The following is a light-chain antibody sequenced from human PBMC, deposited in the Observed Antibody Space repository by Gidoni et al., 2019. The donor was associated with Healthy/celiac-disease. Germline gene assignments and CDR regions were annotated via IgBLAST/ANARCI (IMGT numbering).Light chain of an antibody. V-gene: IGKV2-28*01. CDR3: MQALQTPRT. J-gene: IGKJ2*01. CDR2: LGS. CDR1: QSLLHSNGYNY. Sequence: DIVMTHSPLSLPVTPGAPAAIFCRSSQSLLHSNGYNYLAWYLQKPGQSPQLLMYLGSNGAAGVPERISGSGSGKDFTLRISRVEAEDVGVYYCMQALQTPRTFGQGTKLEIK.